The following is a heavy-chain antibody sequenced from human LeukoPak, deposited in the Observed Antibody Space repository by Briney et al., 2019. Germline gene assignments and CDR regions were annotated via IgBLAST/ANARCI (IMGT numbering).Heavy chain of an antibody. CDR2: IYHSGST. CDR3: ARLPYSSSCFDY. CDR1: GGSISSGGYY. V-gene: IGHV4-30-2*01. Sequence: PSQTLSLTCTVSGGSISSGGYYWSWIRQPPGKGLEWIGYIYHSGSTYYNPSPKSRVTIPVDRSKNQFSLKLSSVTAADTAVYYCARLPYSSSCFDYWGQGTLVTVSS. J-gene: IGHJ4*02. D-gene: IGHD6-13*01.